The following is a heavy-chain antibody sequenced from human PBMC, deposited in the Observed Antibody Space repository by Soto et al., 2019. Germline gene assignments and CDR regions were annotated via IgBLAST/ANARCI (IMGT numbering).Heavy chain of an antibody. CDR2: IYSSGST. V-gene: IGHV4-59*01. CDR3: ARAGDFWSVPH. J-gene: IGHJ1*01. Sequence: SETLSLTCAVSGDSLNSYYWIWIRQPPGKGLEWIGYIYSSGSTNYNPSLTRRVTISLDTSKNQFSLKLSSVTAADTAVYYCARAGDFWSVPHWGQGTLVTVSS. CDR1: GDSLNSYY. D-gene: IGHD3-3*01.